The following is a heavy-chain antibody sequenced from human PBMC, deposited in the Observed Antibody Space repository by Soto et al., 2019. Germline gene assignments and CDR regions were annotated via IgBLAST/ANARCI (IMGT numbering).Heavy chain of an antibody. CDR2: ISSSSSTI. CDR1: GFTFSSYS. J-gene: IGHJ5*02. V-gene: IGHV3-48*04. D-gene: IGHD2-15*01. Sequence: PGGSLRLSCAASGFTFSSYSMNWVRQAPGKGLEWVSYISSSSSTIYYADSMKGRFTISRDNAKNSLYLEMNSLRAEDTAVYYCARDGCSGSNCLNWFDPWGQGTPVTVSS. CDR3: ARDGCSGSNCLNWFDP.